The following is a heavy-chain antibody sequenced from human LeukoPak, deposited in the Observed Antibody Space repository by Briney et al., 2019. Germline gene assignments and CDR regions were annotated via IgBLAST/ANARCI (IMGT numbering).Heavy chain of an antibody. V-gene: IGHV3-64*02. Sequence: GGSLRLSCVASGFIFSGYAMQWVRQAPGKRLEYVSVISPDGTNIFYADSVKGRFTMSRDNSRDMIYLQMGSLRVEDTAVYYCARDGVATNDYWGQGILVAVSS. CDR3: ARDGVATNDY. CDR2: ISPDGTNI. D-gene: IGHD5-12*01. J-gene: IGHJ4*02. CDR1: GFIFSGYA.